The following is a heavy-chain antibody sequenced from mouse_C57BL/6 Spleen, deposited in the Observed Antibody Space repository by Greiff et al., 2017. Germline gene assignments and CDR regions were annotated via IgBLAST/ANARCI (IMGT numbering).Heavy chain of an antibody. D-gene: IGHD3-2*02. J-gene: IGHJ4*01. Sequence: VQLQQPGAELVKPGASVKLSCKASGYTFTSYWMHWVKQRPGQGLEWIGMIHPNSGSTNYNEKFKSKATLTVDKSSSTAYMQLSSLTSEDSAVYYCARSRDSSGYFYYAMDDWGQGTSVTVSS. V-gene: IGHV1-64*01. CDR1: GYTFTSYW. CDR2: IHPNSGST. CDR3: ARSRDSSGYFYYAMDD.